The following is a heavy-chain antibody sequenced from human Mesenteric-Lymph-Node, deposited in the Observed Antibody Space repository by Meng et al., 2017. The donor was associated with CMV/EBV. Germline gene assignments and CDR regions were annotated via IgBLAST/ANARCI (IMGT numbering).Heavy chain of an antibody. D-gene: IGHD4-11*01. CDR3: ARGSTVTTHWYFDL. Sequence: GESLKISCAASGFTFSSYAMHWVRQAPGKGLEWVAVISYDGSNKYYADSVKGRFTISRDNSKNTLYLQMNSLRAEDTAVYYCARGSTVTTHWYFDLWGRGTLVTVSS. CDR1: GFTFSSYA. J-gene: IGHJ2*01. CDR2: ISYDGSNK. V-gene: IGHV3-30-3*01.